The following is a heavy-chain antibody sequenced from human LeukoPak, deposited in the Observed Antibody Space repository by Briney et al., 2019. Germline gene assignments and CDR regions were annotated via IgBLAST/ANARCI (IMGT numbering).Heavy chain of an antibody. D-gene: IGHD3-22*01. J-gene: IGHJ4*02. CDR3: ARGGYYYDSSGPNVDY. V-gene: IGHV1-69*04. CDR2: IIPILGIA. CDR1: GYTFTSYA. Sequence: ASVKVSCKASGYTFTSYAISWVRQAPGQGLEWMGRIIPILGIANYAQKFQGRVTITADKSTSTAYMELSSLRSEDTAVYYCARGGYYYDSSGPNVDYWGQGTLVTVSS.